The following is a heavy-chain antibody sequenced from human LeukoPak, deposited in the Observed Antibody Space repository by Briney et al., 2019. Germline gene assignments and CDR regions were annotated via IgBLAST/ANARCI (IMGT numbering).Heavy chain of an antibody. J-gene: IGHJ5*02. Sequence: SETLSLTCTVSGGSISSYYWSWIRQPPGKGLEWIGYIYYSGSTNYNPSLKSRVTISVDTSKNQFSLKLSSVAAADTAVYYCARGGSSWCWFDPWGQGTLVTVSS. D-gene: IGHD6-13*01. CDR3: ARGGSSWCWFDP. CDR1: GGSISSYY. V-gene: IGHV4-59*01. CDR2: IYYSGST.